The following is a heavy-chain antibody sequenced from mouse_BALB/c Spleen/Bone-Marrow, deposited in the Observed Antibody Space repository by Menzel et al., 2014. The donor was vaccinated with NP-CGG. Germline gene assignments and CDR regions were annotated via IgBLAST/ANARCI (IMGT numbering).Heavy chain of an antibody. CDR2: IWGDGST. D-gene: IGHD2-4*01. J-gene: IGHJ4*01. V-gene: IGHV2-6-7*01. CDR1: GFSLTGYG. CDR3: ARDSFLITRALDY. Sequence: VKLEESGPGLVAPSQSLSIPCTVSGFSLTGYGVSWVRQSPGEGLEWLGMIWGDGSTDYNSALKSRLSISKDNSKSQVFLKMNSLQTDDTARYYCARDSFLITRALDYWGQGTSVTVSS.